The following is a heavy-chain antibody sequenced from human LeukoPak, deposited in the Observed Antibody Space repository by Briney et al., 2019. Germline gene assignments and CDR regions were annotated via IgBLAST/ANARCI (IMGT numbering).Heavy chain of an antibody. CDR1: GTTFDRYA. Sequence: QPGGSLRLSCAASGTTFDRYAMTWVRQSPEKGLEGLCSIHGGGGTYYAESVKGRFTISSDNSKNTLFLQMNNLRADDSALYYCSGDPNGDYVGAFDMWGPGTMVTVSS. V-gene: IGHV3-23*01. CDR3: SGDPNGDYVGAFDM. CDR2: IHGGGGT. J-gene: IGHJ3*02. D-gene: IGHD4-17*01.